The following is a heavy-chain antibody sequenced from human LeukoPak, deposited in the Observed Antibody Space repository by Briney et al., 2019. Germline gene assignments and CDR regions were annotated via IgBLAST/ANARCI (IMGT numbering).Heavy chain of an antibody. Sequence: PGGSLRLSCAASGFTFSSYAMSWVRQAPGKGLEWVSAISGSGGSTYYADSVKGRFTISRDNSKNTLYLQMNSLRAEDTAVYYCAKGYLFYCGGDCYPDYWGQGTLVTVSS. CDR2: ISGSGGST. CDR1: GFTFSSYA. J-gene: IGHJ4*02. CDR3: AKGYLFYCGGDCYPDY. V-gene: IGHV3-23*01. D-gene: IGHD2-21*02.